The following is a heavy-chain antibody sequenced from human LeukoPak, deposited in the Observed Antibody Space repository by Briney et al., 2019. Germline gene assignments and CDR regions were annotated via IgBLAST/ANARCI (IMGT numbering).Heavy chain of an antibody. J-gene: IGHJ4*02. CDR2: FSPAGGST. V-gene: IGHV3-23*01. Sequence: GGSLRLPCAASGFTFKNYAINWVPQAPGKGLEWVSAFSPAGGSTYYPDSVKGRFTISRDNSKNTLYLEMTSLRAEDTAVYFCAKDRRGYSYGFLDSWGQGTLVAVSS. CDR1: GFTFKNYA. CDR3: AKDRRGYSYGFLDS. D-gene: IGHD5-18*01.